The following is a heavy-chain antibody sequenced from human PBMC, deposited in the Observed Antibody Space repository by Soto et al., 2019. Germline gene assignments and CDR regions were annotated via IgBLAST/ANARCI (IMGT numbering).Heavy chain of an antibody. CDR2: INHSGST. Sequence: SETLSLTCAVYGGSFSGYYWSWIRQPPGKGLEWIGEINHSGSTNYNPSLKSRVTISVDTSKNQFSLKLSSVTAADTAVYYCARGAYYYDSNGYYYVGAFDIWGQGTMVTVSS. D-gene: IGHD3-22*01. CDR1: GGSFSGYY. J-gene: IGHJ3*02. CDR3: ARGAYYYDSNGYYYVGAFDI. V-gene: IGHV4-34*01.